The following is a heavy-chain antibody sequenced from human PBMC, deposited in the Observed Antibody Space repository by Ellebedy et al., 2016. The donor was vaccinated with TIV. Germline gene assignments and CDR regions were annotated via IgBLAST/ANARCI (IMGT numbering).Heavy chain of an antibody. Sequence: GGSLRLSXSASGFTFSTYSMSWVRQAPGKGLEWVAAASGSGTRTYNADSVKGRFTISRDNSNNTLYLQMNSLRAEDTAVYYCAKRVESASGYAFDVWGQGTVVTVSS. J-gene: IGHJ3*01. D-gene: IGHD2-2*01. V-gene: IGHV3-23*01. CDR1: GFTFSTYS. CDR2: ASGSGTRT. CDR3: AKRVESASGYAFDV.